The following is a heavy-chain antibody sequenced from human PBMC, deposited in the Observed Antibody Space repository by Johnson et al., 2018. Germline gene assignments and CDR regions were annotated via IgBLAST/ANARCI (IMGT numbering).Heavy chain of an antibody. CDR2: IWYDGSNK. J-gene: IGHJ1*01. CDR3: ARARMPYGDYLEYFQH. Sequence: QVQLVQSGGGVVQPGRSLRLSCAASEFTFSTYGMHWVRQAPGKGLAWVAVIWYDGSNKYYADSVKGRFTIARDNSKNPLYLQMNSLRAEDTAVYYCARARMPYGDYLEYFQHWGQGTLVTVSS. V-gene: IGHV3-33*01. D-gene: IGHD4-17*01. CDR1: EFTFSTYG.